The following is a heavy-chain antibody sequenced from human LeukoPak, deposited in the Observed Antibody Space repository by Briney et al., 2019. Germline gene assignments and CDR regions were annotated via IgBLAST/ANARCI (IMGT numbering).Heavy chain of an antibody. V-gene: IGHV3-11*01. Sequence: PGGSLRLSCAASGFTFSDYYMSWIRQAPGKGLEWVSYISSSGRTMYYADSVKGRFTVSRDNAKNSLYLQMNSLRAEDTAVYYCTRHLRPAPTSPLYYYYMDVWGKGTTVTVSS. CDR3: TRHLRPAPTSPLYYYYMDV. CDR1: GFTFSDYY. J-gene: IGHJ6*03. CDR2: ISSSGRTM.